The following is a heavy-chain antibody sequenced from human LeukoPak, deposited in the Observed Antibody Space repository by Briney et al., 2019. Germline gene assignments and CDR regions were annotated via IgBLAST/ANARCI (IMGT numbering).Heavy chain of an antibody. Sequence: SETLSLTCTVSGGSISSSSYYWGWIRQPPGKGLEWIGSIYYSGSTYYNPSLKSRVTISVDTSKNQFSLKLSSVTTADTAVYYCARICSSTSCYTSPYNFDYWGQGTLVTVSS. J-gene: IGHJ4*02. CDR2: IYYSGST. CDR1: GGSISSSSYY. CDR3: ARICSSTSCYTSPYNFDY. D-gene: IGHD2-2*02. V-gene: IGHV4-39*01.